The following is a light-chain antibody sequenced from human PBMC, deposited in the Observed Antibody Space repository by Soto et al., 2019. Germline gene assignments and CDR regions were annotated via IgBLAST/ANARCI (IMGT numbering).Light chain of an antibody. V-gene: IGKV3-11*01. CDR1: HNIASY. CDR3: QQRSDWRIT. CDR2: GAS. J-gene: IGKJ5*01. Sequence: EIVLTQSPATLSLSPAEIATLSCRASHNIASYLAWYQQKPGQAPSLLVYGASNRATVIPARFSGSGSGTGFTLTISSLEPEDFGVDDCQQRSDWRITFGQGTRLEIK.